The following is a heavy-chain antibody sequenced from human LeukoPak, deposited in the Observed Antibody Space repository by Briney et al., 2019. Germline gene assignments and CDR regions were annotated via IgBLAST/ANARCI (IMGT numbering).Heavy chain of an antibody. J-gene: IGHJ4*02. CDR2: SNHSGST. CDR3: ARGRSLHCFDY. CDR1: GGSFSAYY. V-gene: IGHV4-34*01. Sequence: SETLSLTCGVYGGSFSAYYWSWIRQPPGKGLEWIGESNHSGSTTYNPSLKSRVTISVDTSKNQFSLKLSPVTAADTAVYYCARGRSLHCFDYWGQGTLVTVSS.